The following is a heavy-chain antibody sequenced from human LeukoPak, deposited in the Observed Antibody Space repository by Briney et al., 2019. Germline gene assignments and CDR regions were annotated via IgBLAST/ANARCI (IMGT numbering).Heavy chain of an antibody. Sequence: PGGSLRLSCAASGFTFSNYWMHWVRHVPGKGLVWVARIGTDGSGTTSEDYVQGRFTISRDNAKNTLFLQMNSLRAEDTAVYYCARDKYGGNSNAFDIWGQGTLVTVSS. V-gene: IGHV3-74*01. J-gene: IGHJ3*02. CDR2: IGTDGSGT. CDR1: GFTFSNYW. CDR3: ARDKYGGNSNAFDI. D-gene: IGHD4-23*01.